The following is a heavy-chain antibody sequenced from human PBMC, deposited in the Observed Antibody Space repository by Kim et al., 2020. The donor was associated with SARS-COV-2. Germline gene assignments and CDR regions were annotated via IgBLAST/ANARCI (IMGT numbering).Heavy chain of an antibody. CDR1: GFTFSTYW. CDR2: TKEDGSEE. V-gene: IGHV3-7*01. Sequence: GGSLRVSCAASGFTFSTYWMSWVRQAPGKGLEWVANTKEDGSEESYVDSVKGRFTISRDNAKNSLFLQMNSLRAEDTAVYYCARVGPAITYYFDSSEYYFDLSGQGPLVTVSS. D-gene: IGHD3-22*01. J-gene: IGHJ4*02. CDR3: ARVGPAITYYFDSSEYYFDL.